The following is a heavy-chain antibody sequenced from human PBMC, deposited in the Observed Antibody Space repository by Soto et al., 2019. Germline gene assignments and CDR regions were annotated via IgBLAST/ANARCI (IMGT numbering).Heavy chain of an antibody. CDR2: IIIPIFDTA. V-gene: IGHV1-69*13. CDR1: GGTFSDFT. D-gene: IGHD1-1*01. Sequence: RASVKVSCKASGGTFSDFTINWVRQAPGQRLEWMGGIIIPIFDTANYAEKFQGRVTITADESTRTSFMEVSSLRSEDTAVYYCARNGTLTGYSYGMDVWGQGTMVTVSS. J-gene: IGHJ6*02. CDR3: ARNGTLTGYSYGMDV.